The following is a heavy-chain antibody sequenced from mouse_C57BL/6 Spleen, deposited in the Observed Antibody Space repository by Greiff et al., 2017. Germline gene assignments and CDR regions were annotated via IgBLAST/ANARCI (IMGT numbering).Heavy chain of an antibody. V-gene: IGHV5-17*01. J-gene: IGHJ1*03. Sequence: EVHLVESGGGLVKPGGSLKLSCAASGFTFSDYGMHWVRQAPEKGLEWVAYISSGSSTIYYADTVKGRFTISRDNAKNTLFLQMTSLRSEDTAMYYCATSTVSYWYFDVWGTGTTVTVSS. CDR1: GFTFSDYG. D-gene: IGHD1-1*01. CDR2: ISSGSSTI. CDR3: ATSTVSYWYFDV.